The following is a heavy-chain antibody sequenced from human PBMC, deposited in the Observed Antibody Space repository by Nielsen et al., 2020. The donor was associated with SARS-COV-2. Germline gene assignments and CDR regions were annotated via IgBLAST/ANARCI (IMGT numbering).Heavy chain of an antibody. CDR1: GFTFDDYA. V-gene: IGHV3-9*01. CDR2: ISWNSGSI. J-gene: IGHJ4*02. CDR3: AKDMGY. Sequence: LKISCAASGFTFDDYAMHWVRQAPGKGLEWVSGISWNSGSIGYADSVKGRFTISRDNAKNSLYLQMNSLRAEDTALYYCAKDMGYWGQGTLVTVSS.